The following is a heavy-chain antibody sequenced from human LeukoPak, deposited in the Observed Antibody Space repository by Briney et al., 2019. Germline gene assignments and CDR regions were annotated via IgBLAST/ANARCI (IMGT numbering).Heavy chain of an antibody. J-gene: IGHJ5*02. CDR3: ASITIFGVAGFDP. D-gene: IGHD3-3*01. CDR2: INHSGST. Sequence: PSETLSLTCAVYGGSFSGYYWSWIRQPPGKGLEWIGEINHSGSTNYNPSLKSRVTISVDTSKNQFSLKLSSVTAADTAVYYCASITIFGVAGFDPWGQGTLVTVSS. CDR1: GGSFSGYY. V-gene: IGHV4-34*01.